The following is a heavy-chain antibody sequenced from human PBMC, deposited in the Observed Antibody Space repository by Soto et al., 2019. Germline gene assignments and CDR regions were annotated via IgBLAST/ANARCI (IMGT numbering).Heavy chain of an antibody. J-gene: IGHJ4*02. CDR2: INPNSGGT. D-gene: IGHD6-13*01. CDR1: GYTFTGYY. V-gene: IGHV1-2*04. CDR3: ARDDFQAGYSRSWTS. Sequence: ASVKVSCKASGYTFTGYYMHWVRRAPGQGLEWMGWINPNSGGTNYAQKFQGWVTMTRDTSISTAYMELSRLRSDDTAVYYCARDDFQAGYSRSWTSWGQGTLVTVSS.